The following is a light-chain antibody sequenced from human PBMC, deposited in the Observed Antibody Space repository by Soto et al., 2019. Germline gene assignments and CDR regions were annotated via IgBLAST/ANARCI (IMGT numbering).Light chain of an antibody. CDR3: MQTTQWPLT. CDR1: QSLVHSDGNTY. J-gene: IGKJ4*01. V-gene: IGKV2-24*01. Sequence: DIVLTQTPLSSPVTLGQPASISCRSSQSLVHSDGNTYLNWLQQRPGQPPRLLIYEVSNRFSRVPDRLSGSWAGTDCTLEISRVEAEDVGVYYCMQTTQWPLTCGGGTKVEIK. CDR2: EVS.